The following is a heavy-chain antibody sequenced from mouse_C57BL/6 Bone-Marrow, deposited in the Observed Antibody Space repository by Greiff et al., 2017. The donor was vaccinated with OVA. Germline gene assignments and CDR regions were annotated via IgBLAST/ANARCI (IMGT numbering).Heavy chain of an antibody. CDR3: ARIITTVVAEGFDY. CDR1: GYTFTSYG. V-gene: IGHV1-81*01. D-gene: IGHD1-1*01. Sequence: QVQLQPSGAELARPGASVQLSCQASGYTFTSYGISWVKQRTGQGLEWIGEIYPRSGNTYYNEKFKGKATLTADKSSSTAYMELRSLTSEDSAVYFCARIITTVVAEGFDYWGQGTTLTVSS. CDR2: IYPRSGNT. J-gene: IGHJ2*01.